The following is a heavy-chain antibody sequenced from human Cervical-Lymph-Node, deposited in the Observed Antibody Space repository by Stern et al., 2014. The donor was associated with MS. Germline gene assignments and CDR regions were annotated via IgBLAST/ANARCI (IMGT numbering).Heavy chain of an antibody. CDR3: ARGDIVVVPAARSFGSDYYYPGLDV. CDR2: ISESGSV. CDR1: GGSILNYY. V-gene: IGHV4-59*01. Sequence: QVQLGQSGPGLVKPSETLSLTCTVSGGSILNYYWTWIRQPPGKGLEWIGYISESGSVAYHPSLKSRLPMSVDTSTNQFSLRLSSVTAADTAVYFCARGDIVVVPAARSFGSDYYYPGLDVWGQGTTISVS. J-gene: IGHJ6*02. D-gene: IGHD2-2*01.